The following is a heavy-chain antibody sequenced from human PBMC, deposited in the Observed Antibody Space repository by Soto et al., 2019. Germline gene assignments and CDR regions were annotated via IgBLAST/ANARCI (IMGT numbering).Heavy chain of an antibody. V-gene: IGHV5-51*01. D-gene: IGHD3-22*01. CDR2: TFPSDSDT. CDR3: ARKDKSGYCNWFDP. Sequence: GESLKISCGTSGYKRTSSCIAWVRQKPGKGLEWMGITFPSDSDTRYSPSFQGQVTISADRSTSTVFLQWASLKASDTAVYFCARKDKSGYCNWFDPWGQGTLVTVSS. CDR1: GYKRTSSC. J-gene: IGHJ5*02.